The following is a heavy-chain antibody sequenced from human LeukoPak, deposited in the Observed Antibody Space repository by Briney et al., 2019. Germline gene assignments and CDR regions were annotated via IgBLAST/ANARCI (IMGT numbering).Heavy chain of an antibody. CDR1: GFTFRIYE. J-gene: IGHJ6*04. Sequence: GGSLRLSCAASGFTFRIYEMNCVRQAPVEGREGVSYISSSGSTIYYADSVKGRFNISRDKAKNSLYLQMNSLRAEDTDVYYCAELGITMIGGVWGKGPTVTISS. V-gene: IGHV3-48*03. CDR3: AELGITMIGGV. CDR2: ISSSGSTI. D-gene: IGHD3-10*02.